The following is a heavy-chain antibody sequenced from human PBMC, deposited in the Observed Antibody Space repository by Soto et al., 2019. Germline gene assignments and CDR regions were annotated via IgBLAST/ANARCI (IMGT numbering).Heavy chain of an antibody. D-gene: IGHD5-12*01. CDR2: INTGNGKT. V-gene: IGHV1-3*04. CDR1: GSSITSPG. CDR3: ATLLGYVGNSARLWFDP. Sequence: ASVKVSCKPSGSSITSPGVHWVRQAPGQRLEWMGWINTGNGKTDYSQKFQGRVTITRDTSARTGYMELSSLRSEDTAMYYCATLLGYVGNSARLWFDPWGQGTLVTVSS. J-gene: IGHJ5*02.